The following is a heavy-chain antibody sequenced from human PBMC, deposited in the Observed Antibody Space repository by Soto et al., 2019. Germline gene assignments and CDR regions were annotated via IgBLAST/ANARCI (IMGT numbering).Heavy chain of an antibody. CDR1: GFTFSGHW. CDR3: AREAGYCSRTSCYRRAFDT. J-gene: IGHJ3*02. V-gene: IGHV3-74*03. D-gene: IGHD2-2*01. Sequence: EVQLVESGGDLVQPGGSLRLSCAASGFTFSGHWMQWVRQVPGKGLEWVSRINTDGGSSAYADAVKGRFTISRDNTKNTLSRQKNGMRDDDTAVYYCAREAGYCSRTSCYRRAFDTWGQGTTVTVSS. CDR2: INTDGGSS.